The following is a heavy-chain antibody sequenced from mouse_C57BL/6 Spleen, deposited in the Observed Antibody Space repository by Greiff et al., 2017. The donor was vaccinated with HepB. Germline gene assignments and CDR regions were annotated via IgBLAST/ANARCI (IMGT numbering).Heavy chain of an antibody. D-gene: IGHD2-2*01. Sequence: VQLQQPGAELVRPGSSVKLSCKASGYTFTSYWMDWVKQRPGQGLEWIGNIYPSDSETHYNQKFKDKATLTVDKSSSTAYMQLSSLTSEDSAVYYCARWSGYRLYAMDYWGQGTSVTVSS. J-gene: IGHJ4*01. V-gene: IGHV1-61*01. CDR2: IYPSDSET. CDR1: GYTFTSYW. CDR3: ARWSGYRLYAMDY.